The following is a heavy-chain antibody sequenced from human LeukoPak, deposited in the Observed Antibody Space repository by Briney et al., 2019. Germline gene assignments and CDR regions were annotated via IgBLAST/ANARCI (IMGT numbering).Heavy chain of an antibody. V-gene: IGHV1-2*02. Sequence: ASVKVSCKASGYTFTCYYMHWVRQAPGQGLEWMGWINPNSGGTNYAQKFQGRVTMTRDTSISTAYMELSRLRSDDTAVYYCARVSHSSGYYQIDYWGQGTLVTVSS. CDR3: ARVSHSSGYYQIDY. CDR1: GYTFTCYY. D-gene: IGHD3-22*01. J-gene: IGHJ4*02. CDR2: INPNSGGT.